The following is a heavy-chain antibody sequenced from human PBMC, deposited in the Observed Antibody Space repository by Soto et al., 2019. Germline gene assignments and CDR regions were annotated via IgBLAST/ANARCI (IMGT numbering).Heavy chain of an antibody. D-gene: IGHD1-26*01. Sequence: EVPLVESGGGLVQPGGSLRLSCAASGFSFSDYSMNWVRQAPGKGLEWVSKISSSGATIYYADSVKGRFTISRDNARNSLYLQMNSLRDEDTAVYYCARDLYSGSYSEAYWGQGTLVTVSS. CDR1: GFSFSDYS. J-gene: IGHJ4*02. CDR3: ARDLYSGSYSEAY. V-gene: IGHV3-48*02. CDR2: ISSSGATI.